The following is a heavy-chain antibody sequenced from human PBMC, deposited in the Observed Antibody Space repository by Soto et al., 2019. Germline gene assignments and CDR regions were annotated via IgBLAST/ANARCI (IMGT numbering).Heavy chain of an antibody. CDR1: GGSISSSSYY. CDR2: IYYSGST. Sequence: SETLSLTCTVSGGSISSSSYYWGWIRQPPGKGLEWIGSIYYSGSTYYNPSLKSRVTISVDTSKNQLSLKLSSVTAADTAVYYCARHVEDTAMVTNDYWGQGTLVTVSS. CDR3: ARHVEDTAMVTNDY. J-gene: IGHJ4*02. V-gene: IGHV4-39*01. D-gene: IGHD5-18*01.